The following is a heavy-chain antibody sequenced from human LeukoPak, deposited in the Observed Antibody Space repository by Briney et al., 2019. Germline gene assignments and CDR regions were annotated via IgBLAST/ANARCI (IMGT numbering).Heavy chain of an antibody. CDR3: AKHRGAAGWRSFDI. CDR2: INDSGST. Sequence: SETLSLTCTVSGGSISSSSYYWSWIRQPPGKGLEWIGEINDSGSTKYNPSLKSRVTISIDTSKNQFSLKLNSVTAADTAVYYCAKHRGAAGWRSFDIWGQGTMVTVSS. CDR1: GGSISSSSYY. D-gene: IGHD6-13*01. V-gene: IGHV4-39*07. J-gene: IGHJ3*02.